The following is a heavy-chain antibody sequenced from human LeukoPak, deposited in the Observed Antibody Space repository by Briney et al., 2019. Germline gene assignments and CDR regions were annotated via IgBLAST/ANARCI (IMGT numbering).Heavy chain of an antibody. Sequence: SAKVSCNASGYTFTSYGISRVLRPPRQGVEGMVWISAYNGNTNYAQKLKDRVTMTADTSTSTAYMELRSLRSDDTAVYYCARVPGGGVVVPAAIPYYFDYWGQGTLVTVSS. V-gene: IGHV1-18*01. CDR2: ISAYNGNT. J-gene: IGHJ4*02. D-gene: IGHD2-2*01. CDR3: ARVPGGGVVVPAAIPYYFDY. CDR1: GYTFTSYG.